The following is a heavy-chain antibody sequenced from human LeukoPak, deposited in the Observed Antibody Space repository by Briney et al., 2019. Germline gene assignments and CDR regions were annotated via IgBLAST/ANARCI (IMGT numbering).Heavy chain of an antibody. CDR3: ARVRRAKRQNRYYFYYYMDV. CDR1: GFTFSSYW. V-gene: IGHV3-7*01. D-gene: IGHD1-14*01. CDR2: IKQDGSEK. Sequence: GGSLRLSCAASGFTFSSYWMSWVRQAPGKGLEWVANIKQDGSEKYYVDSVKGRFTISRDNAKDSLYLQMNSLRAEDTAVHFCARVRRAKRQNRYYFYYYMDVWGKGTPVTVSS. J-gene: IGHJ6*03.